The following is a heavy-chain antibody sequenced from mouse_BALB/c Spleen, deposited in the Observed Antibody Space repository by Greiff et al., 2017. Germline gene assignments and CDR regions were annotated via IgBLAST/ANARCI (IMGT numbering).Heavy chain of an antibody. D-gene: IGHD1-2*01. CDR2: IRSKSNNYAT. J-gene: IGHJ3*01. Sequence: DVHLVESGGGLVQPKGSLKLSCAASGFTFNTYAMNWVRQAPGKGLEWVARIRSKSNNYATYYADSVKDRFTISRDDSQSMLYLQMNNLKTEDTAMYYCVRQGTATWAYWGQGTLVTVAA. CDR1: GFTFNTYA. CDR3: VRQGTATWAY. V-gene: IGHV10-1*02.